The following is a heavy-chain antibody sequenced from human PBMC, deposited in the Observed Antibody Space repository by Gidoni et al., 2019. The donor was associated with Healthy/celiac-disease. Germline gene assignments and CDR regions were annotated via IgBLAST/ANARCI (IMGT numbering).Heavy chain of an antibody. CDR1: GGSISSYY. CDR3: ARSRDSSGSNFDY. CDR2: IYYSGST. J-gene: IGHJ4*02. V-gene: IGHV4-59*01. D-gene: IGHD3-22*01. Sequence: QVQLQESGPGLVKPSETLSLTCTVSGGSISSYYWSWIRQPPGKGLEWIGYIYYSGSTNYNPSLKSRVTISVDTSKNQFSLKLSSVTAADTAVYYCARSRDSSGSNFDYWGQGTLVTVSS.